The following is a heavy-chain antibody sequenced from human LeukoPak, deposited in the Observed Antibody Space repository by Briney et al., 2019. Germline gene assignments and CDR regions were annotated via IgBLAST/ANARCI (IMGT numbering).Heavy chain of an antibody. J-gene: IGHJ4*02. Sequence: ASETLSLTCTVSGGSISSGDYYWSWIRQPPGKGLEWIGYIYYSGSTNYNPSLKSRVTISVDTSKNQFSLKLSSVTAADTAVYYCASSSGIGHLGYWGQGTLVTVSS. CDR1: GGSISSGDYY. D-gene: IGHD3-10*01. CDR2: IYYSGST. CDR3: ASSSGIGHLGY. V-gene: IGHV4-61*08.